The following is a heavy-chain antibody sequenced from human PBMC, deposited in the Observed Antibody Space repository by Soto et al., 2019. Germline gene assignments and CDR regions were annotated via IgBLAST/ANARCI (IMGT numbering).Heavy chain of an antibody. CDR2: LSAYNGNT. CDR3: ARDVGHYYDGSGYKIYFDY. Sequence: QVQLVQSGAEVKKPGASVKVSCKVSGYTFTNYGISWVRQTPGQGLEWMGWLSAYNGNTNYAQKLQGRVTMTTDTSTSTAYMEVRSLRSDDTAVYYCARDVGHYYDGSGYKIYFDYWGQGTLVTISS. J-gene: IGHJ4*02. D-gene: IGHD3-22*01. V-gene: IGHV1-18*01. CDR1: GYTFTNYG.